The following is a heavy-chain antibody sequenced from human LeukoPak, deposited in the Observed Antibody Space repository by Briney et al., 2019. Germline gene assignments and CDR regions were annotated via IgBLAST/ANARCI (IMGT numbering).Heavy chain of an antibody. V-gene: IGHV1-18*01. CDR1: GYTFTSYG. Sequence: ASVKVSCKASGYTFTSYGIIWVRQAPGQGLEWMGWISSYNGNTNYAQKIQGRVTMTTGASTSTAYMELRSLRSDDTAVYYCARWAQPYHYYYMDVWGKGTTVTISS. CDR2: ISSYNGNT. CDR3: ARWAQPYHYYYMDV. J-gene: IGHJ6*03.